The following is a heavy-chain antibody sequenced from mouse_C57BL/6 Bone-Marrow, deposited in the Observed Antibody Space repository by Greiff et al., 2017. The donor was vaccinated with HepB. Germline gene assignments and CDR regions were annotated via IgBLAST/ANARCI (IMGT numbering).Heavy chain of an antibody. CDR1: GYTFTSYW. CDR3: ARYDYDRAWFAY. D-gene: IGHD2-4*01. Sequence: QVQLKQPGAELVKPGASVKLSCKASGYTFTSYWMHWVKQRPGQGLEWIGMIHPNSGSTNYNEKFKSKATLTVDKSSSTAYMQLSSLTSEDSAVYYCARYDYDRAWFAYWGQGTLVTVSA. J-gene: IGHJ3*01. CDR2: IHPNSGST. V-gene: IGHV1-64*01.